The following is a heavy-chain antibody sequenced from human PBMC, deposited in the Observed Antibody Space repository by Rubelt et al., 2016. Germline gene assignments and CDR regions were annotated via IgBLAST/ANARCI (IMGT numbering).Heavy chain of an antibody. D-gene: IGHD6-19*01. CDR1: GGSVSSGSYY. V-gene: IGHV4-61*01. J-gene: IGHJ6*02. Sequence: QVQLQESGPGLVKPSETLSLTCTVSGGSVSSGSYYWSWIRQPPGKGLEWIGYIYYSGSTNYNPSLKSRVTISVDTSKNQVSLKLSSVTAADTAVYYCARGSSSGWSHYYGMDVWGQGTTVTVSS. CDR2: IYYSGST. CDR3: ARGSSSGWSHYYGMDV.